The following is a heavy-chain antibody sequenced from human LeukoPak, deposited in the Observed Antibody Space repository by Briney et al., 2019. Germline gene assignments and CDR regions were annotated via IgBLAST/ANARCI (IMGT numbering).Heavy chain of an antibody. CDR3: ARGHNYEDIVVVVAAYYFDY. D-gene: IGHD2-15*01. Sequence: SETLSLTCAVYGGSFSGYYWSWIRQPLGKGLEWIGEINHSGSTNYNPSLKSRVTISVDTSKNQFSLKLSSVTAADTAVYYCARGHNYEDIVVVVAAYYFDYWGQGTLVTVSS. CDR1: GGSFSGYY. J-gene: IGHJ4*02. V-gene: IGHV4-34*01. CDR2: INHSGST.